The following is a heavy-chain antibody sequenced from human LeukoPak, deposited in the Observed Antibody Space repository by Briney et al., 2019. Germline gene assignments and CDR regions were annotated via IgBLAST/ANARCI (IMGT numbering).Heavy chain of an antibody. V-gene: IGHV4-4*02. CDR3: SRENGAFSPFGY. CDR2: VSLSGLT. D-gene: IGHD2-8*01. J-gene: IGHJ4*02. CDR1: GGSITSTNW. Sequence: PSGTLSLTCGASGGSITSTNWWSWVRQPPGQGLEWIGEVSLSGLTNYNPSLNSRVIMALDTSKNHLSLNLTSVTAADTAVYYCSRENGAFSPFGYWGQGTLVTVPS.